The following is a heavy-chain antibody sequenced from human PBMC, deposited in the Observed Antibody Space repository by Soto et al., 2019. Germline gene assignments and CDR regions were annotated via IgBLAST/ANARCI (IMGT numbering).Heavy chain of an antibody. D-gene: IGHD3-3*01. Sequence: ASVKVSCKASGYTFTGYYMHWVRQAPGQGLEWMGWINPNSGGTNYAQKFQGWVTMTRDTSISTAYMELSRLRSDDTAVYYCARGKGVLRFLEAHYFDDWGQGILVTVAS. CDR2: INPNSGGT. CDR1: GYTFTGYY. V-gene: IGHV1-2*04. J-gene: IGHJ4*02. CDR3: ARGKGVLRFLEAHYFDD.